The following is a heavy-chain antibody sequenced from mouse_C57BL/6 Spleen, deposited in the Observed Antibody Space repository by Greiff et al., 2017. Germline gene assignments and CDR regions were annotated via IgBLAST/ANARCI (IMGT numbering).Heavy chain of an antibody. V-gene: IGHV5-9-1*02. Sequence: EVQLVESGEGLVKPGGSLKLSCAASGFTFSSYAMSWVRQTPEKRLEWVAYISSGGDYIYYADTVKGRFTISRDNARNTLYLQMSSLKSEDTAMYYCTRDRHYYGNYYAMDYWGQGTSVTVSS. CDR1: GFTFSSYA. D-gene: IGHD1-1*01. J-gene: IGHJ4*01. CDR3: TRDRHYYGNYYAMDY. CDR2: ISSGGDYI.